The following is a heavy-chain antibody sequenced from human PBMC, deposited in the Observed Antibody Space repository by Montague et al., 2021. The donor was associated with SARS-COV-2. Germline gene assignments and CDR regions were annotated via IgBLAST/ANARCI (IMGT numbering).Heavy chain of an antibody. V-gene: IGHV3-23*01. CDR2: ISGSGSGT. J-gene: IGHJ6*04. D-gene: IGHD2-15*01. CDR3: AKIPAYQLKLLDDDYGTDV. CDR1: GFTFTDYG. Sequence: SLRLSCAASGFTFTDYGMTWVRQAPGKGLEWVSGISGSGSGTNYADSVKGRFITSRDNSKSTLYLQLNSVRADDTAVYYCAKIPAYQLKLLDDDYGTDVWGKGPTVPAPS.